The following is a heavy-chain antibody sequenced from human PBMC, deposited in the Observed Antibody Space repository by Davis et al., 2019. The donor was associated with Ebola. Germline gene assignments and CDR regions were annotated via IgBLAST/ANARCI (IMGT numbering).Heavy chain of an antibody. CDR1: GGSISSSSYY. CDR2: IYYSGST. V-gene: IGHV4-39*01. Sequence: MPSETLSLTCTVSGGSISSSSYYWGWIRQPPGKGLEWIGSIYYSGSTYYNPSLKSRVTISVDTSKNQFSLKLSSVTAADTAVYYCARAQWLVNRYWGQGTLVTVSS. J-gene: IGHJ4*02. CDR3: ARAQWLVNRY. D-gene: IGHD6-19*01.